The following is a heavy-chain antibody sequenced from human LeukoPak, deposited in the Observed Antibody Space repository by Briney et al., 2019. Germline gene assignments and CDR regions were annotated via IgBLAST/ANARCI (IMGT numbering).Heavy chain of an antibody. CDR3: ASSVRKDYGDYRYYFDY. J-gene: IGHJ4*02. Sequence: SQTLSLTCAVSGGSISSGGYSWSWLRQPPGKGLEWIGYIYHSGSTYYNPSLKSRVTISVDRSKNQFSLKLSSVTAADTAVYYCASSVRKDYGDYRYYFDYWGQGTLVTVSS. V-gene: IGHV4-30-2*01. CDR2: IYHSGST. CDR1: GGSISSGGYS. D-gene: IGHD4-17*01.